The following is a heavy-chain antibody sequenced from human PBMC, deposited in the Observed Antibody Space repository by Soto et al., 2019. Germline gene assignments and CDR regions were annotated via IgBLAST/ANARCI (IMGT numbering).Heavy chain of an antibody. J-gene: IGHJ4*02. CDR1: GFTFSSYS. CDR2: ISSSSSTI. CDR3: ARDPLGPFDY. D-gene: IGHD3-16*01. V-gene: IGHV3-48*01. Sequence: HPGGSLRLSCAASGFTFSSYSMNWVRQAPGKGLEWVSYISSSSSTIYYADSVKGRFTISRDNAKNSLYLQMNSLRAEDTAVYYCARDPLGPFDYWGQGTLVTVSS.